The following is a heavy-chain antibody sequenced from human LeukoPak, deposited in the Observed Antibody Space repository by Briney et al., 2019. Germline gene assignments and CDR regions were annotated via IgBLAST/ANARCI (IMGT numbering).Heavy chain of an antibody. D-gene: IGHD3-10*01. CDR1: GYTFTSHG. Sequence: AAGKLSFKAAGYTFTSHGFSWMRQAPGQGLGWMGWISAYNSNTNYAQKLQGRVTMTTDTATSTAYLELRSLRSDDTAVYYCARDEQLLVRGVIPRFDYWGQGTLVTVSS. CDR2: ISAYNSNT. CDR3: ARDEQLLVRGVIPRFDY. V-gene: IGHV1-18*01. J-gene: IGHJ4*02.